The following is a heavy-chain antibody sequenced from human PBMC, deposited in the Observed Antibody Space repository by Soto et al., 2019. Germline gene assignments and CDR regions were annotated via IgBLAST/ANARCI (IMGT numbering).Heavy chain of an antibody. CDR3: ARGYGGPIGWFDP. CDR2: INAGNGNT. V-gene: IGHV1-3*01. J-gene: IGHJ5*02. Sequence: QVQLVQSGAEVKKPGASVKVSCKASEYTFTSYAMHWVRQAPGQRVEWMGWINAGNGNTKYSQKFQGRVTITRDTSASTAYMELSSLRSEDTAVYYCARGYGGPIGWFDPWGQGTLVTVSS. D-gene: IGHD3-16*01. CDR1: EYTFTSYA.